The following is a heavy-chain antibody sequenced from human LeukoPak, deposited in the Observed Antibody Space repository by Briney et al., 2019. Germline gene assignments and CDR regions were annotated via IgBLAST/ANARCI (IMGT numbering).Heavy chain of an antibody. V-gene: IGHV1-69*05. CDR1: GGTFSGYA. J-gene: IGHJ5*02. D-gene: IGHD1-7*01. Sequence: ASVKVSCKASGGTFSGYAISWVRQAPGQGLEWMGGIIPIFGTANYAQKFQGRVTITTDESTSTAYMELSSLRSEDTAVYYCARDNYAGANWFDPWGQGTLVTVSS. CDR3: ARDNYAGANWFDP. CDR2: IIPIFGTA.